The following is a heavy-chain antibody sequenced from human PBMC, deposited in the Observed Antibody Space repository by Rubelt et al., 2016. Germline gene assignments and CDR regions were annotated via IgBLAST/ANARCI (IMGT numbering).Heavy chain of an antibody. CDR1: GYTFTTYG. CDR2: INIYNDKT. V-gene: IGHV1-18*01. CDR3: ARGYFDSTGDFDY. D-gene: IGHD3-22*01. Sequence: QVHLVQSAIAVKKPGASVKISCKTSGYTFTTYGIIWARRAPGQGLEWMGWINIYNDKTNYPQKFPGRVSMTTDPSTITAYMEVSGLGSDDTSVYYCARGYFDSTGDFDYWGQGTLVTVSS. J-gene: IGHJ4*02.